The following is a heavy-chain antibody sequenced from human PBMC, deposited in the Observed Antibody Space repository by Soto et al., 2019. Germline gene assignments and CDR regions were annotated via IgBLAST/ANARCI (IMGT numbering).Heavy chain of an antibody. Sequence: GESLKISCKTARNTFTSYWIAWVRQMPGKGLEWMGMIYPGDSDTRYSPSFQGQVTISADGSISTAYLQWRSLKASDNAIYFCAQSTTAAHFWGQGTLVTVSS. J-gene: IGHJ4*02. V-gene: IGHV5-51*01. CDR3: AQSTTAAHF. D-gene: IGHD1-1*01. CDR2: IYPGDSDT. CDR1: RNTFTSYW.